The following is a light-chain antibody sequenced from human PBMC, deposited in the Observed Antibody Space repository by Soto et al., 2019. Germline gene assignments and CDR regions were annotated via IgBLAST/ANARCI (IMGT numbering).Light chain of an antibody. CDR2: DAS. J-gene: IGKJ4*01. CDR1: QSVRSS. Sequence: EIVLTQSPATLSLSPGERATLSSRASQSVRSSLAWYQQKPGQAPGLLIYDASNRATGIPARFSGSGSGTDFTLTISSLEPEDFAVYYCQQRSNWPPALTFGGGTKVEIK. V-gene: IGKV3-11*01. CDR3: QQRSNWPPALT.